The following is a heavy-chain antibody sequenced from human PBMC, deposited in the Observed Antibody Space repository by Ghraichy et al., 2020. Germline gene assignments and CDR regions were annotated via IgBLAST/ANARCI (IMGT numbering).Heavy chain of an antibody. D-gene: IGHD1-26*01. Sequence: GESLNISCAASGFTFSNAWMNWVRQAPGKGLEWVGRIRSKTHGATTDYAAAVKGRFTVSRDDAKNTLYLQMNSLNTEDTAVYYCATEVLFDLPGGTPNDYWGQGTLVTVSS. J-gene: IGHJ4*02. CDR2: IRSKTHGATT. V-gene: IGHV3-15*07. CDR3: ATEVLFDLPGGTPNDY. CDR1: GFTFSNAW.